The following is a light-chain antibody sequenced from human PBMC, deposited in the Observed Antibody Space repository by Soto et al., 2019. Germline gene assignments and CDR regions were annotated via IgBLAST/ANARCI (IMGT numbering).Light chain of an antibody. CDR1: TSNLGAGYD. V-gene: IGLV1-40*01. Sequence: QSVLTQPPSVSGAPGQRVTISCAGSTSNLGAGYDVHWYQQLPGAAPKLLIYGFFNRPSGIPDRLSCARSGTSSSLAVTGGHAAEEDDYYCWAFESSLRGDVFGAGTKVTVL. J-gene: IGLJ1*01. CDR3: WAFESSLRGDV. CDR2: GFF.